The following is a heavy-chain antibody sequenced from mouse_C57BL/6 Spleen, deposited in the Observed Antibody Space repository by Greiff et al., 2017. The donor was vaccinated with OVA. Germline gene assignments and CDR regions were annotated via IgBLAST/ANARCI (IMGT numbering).Heavy chain of an antibody. V-gene: IGHV5-16*01. J-gene: IGHJ1*03. CDR3: ARDTDYYGSSWYFDV. CDR1: GFTFSDYY. CDR2: INYDGSST. D-gene: IGHD1-1*01. Sequence: EVKLMESEGGLVQPGSSMKLSCTASGFTFSDYYMAWVRQVPEKGLEWVANINYDGSSTYYLDSLKSRFIISRDNAKNILYLQMSSLKSEDTATYYCARDTDYYGSSWYFDVWGTGTTVTVSS.